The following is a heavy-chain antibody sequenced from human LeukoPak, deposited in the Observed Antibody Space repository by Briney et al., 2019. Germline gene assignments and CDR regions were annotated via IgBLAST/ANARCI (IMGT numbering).Heavy chain of an antibody. D-gene: IGHD3-3*01. V-gene: IGHV3-23*01. CDR3: AKADDFWSNYNDY. Sequence: GGSLRLSCAGSGFTFSSHGMNWVRQAPGKGLEWVSGISGSGGSTYYADSVKGRFAISRDNSKNTLYLQINSLRAEDTAIYYCAKADDFWSNYNDYWGQGTLVTVSS. J-gene: IGHJ4*02. CDR1: GFTFSSHG. CDR2: ISGSGGST.